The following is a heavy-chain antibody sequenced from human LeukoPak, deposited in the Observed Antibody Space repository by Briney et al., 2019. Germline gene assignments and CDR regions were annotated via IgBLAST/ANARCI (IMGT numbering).Heavy chain of an antibody. J-gene: IGHJ6*03. CDR2: IYYSGST. V-gene: IGHV4-59*01. CDR1: GVSISSYY. Sequence: PSETLSLTCSVSGVSISSYYWTWIRQPPGKGLEWIRYIYYSGSTNYNPSLKSRVTISVDTSKNQFSLKLSSVTAADTAVYYCTRGFLYIDVWGKGTTVTVSS. CDR3: TRGFLYIDV.